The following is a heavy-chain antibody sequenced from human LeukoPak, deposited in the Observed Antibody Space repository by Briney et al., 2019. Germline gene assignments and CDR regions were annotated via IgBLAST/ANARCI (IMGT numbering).Heavy chain of an antibody. D-gene: IGHD3-10*01. J-gene: IGHJ4*02. V-gene: IGHV1-2*02. CDR1: GYTFTGYY. CDR3: ARDPYYGSGSYYTPY. CDR2: INPNSGGT. Sequence: GASVKVSCKASGYTFTGYYMHWVRQAPGQGLEWMGWINPNSGGTNYAQKFQGRVTMTRDTSISTAYMELSRLRSDDTAVYYCARDPYYGSGSYYTPYWGQGTLVTVSS.